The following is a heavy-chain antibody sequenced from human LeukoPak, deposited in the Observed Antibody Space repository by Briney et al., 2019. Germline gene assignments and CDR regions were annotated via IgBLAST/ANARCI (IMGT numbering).Heavy chain of an antibody. V-gene: IGHV5-51*01. J-gene: IGHJ4*02. Sequence: GESLKISCKGSGYSFTSHWIGWVRQMPGKGLEWMGIIYPGDSDTRYSPSFQGQVTISADKSISTAYLQWSSLKASDTAMYYCARSRMIRYYDSSGYFDYDYWGQGTLVTVSS. CDR3: ARSRMIRYYDSSGYFDYDY. CDR1: GYSFTSHW. D-gene: IGHD3-22*01. CDR2: IYPGDSDT.